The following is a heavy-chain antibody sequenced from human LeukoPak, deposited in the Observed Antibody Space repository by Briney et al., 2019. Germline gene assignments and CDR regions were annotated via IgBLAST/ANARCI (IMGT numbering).Heavy chain of an antibody. Sequence: ASVKVSCKASGYTFTSYAMNWVRQAPGQGLEWMGWINTNTGNPTYAQSLTGRFVFSLDTSVSTAYLQISSLKAEDTAVYYCARRGDYYYYYGMDVWGQGTTVTVSS. CDR2: INTNTGNP. CDR1: GYTFTSYA. V-gene: IGHV7-4-1*02. D-gene: IGHD1-26*01. J-gene: IGHJ6*02. CDR3: ARRGDYYYYYGMDV.